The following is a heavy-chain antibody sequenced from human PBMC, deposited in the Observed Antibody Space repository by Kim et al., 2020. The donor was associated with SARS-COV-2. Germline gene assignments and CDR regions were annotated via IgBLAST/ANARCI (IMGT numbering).Heavy chain of an antibody. CDR1: GGSINNHY. V-gene: IGHV4-59*08. D-gene: IGHD3-10*01. CDR3: TRLSKYGEGTYYTDF. J-gene: IGHJ6*01. Sequence: SETLSLTCTVSGGSINNHYWSWIRQPPGKGLEGIGYKFYSGSNNDNYSSSLKSRGTISVDTSKNQFFLKLTSVTAADTAIYFCTRLSKYGEGTYYTDFWG. CDR2: KFYSGSNND.